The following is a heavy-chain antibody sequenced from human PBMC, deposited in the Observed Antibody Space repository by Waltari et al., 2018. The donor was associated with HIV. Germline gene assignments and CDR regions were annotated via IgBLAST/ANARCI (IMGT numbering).Heavy chain of an antibody. D-gene: IGHD2-21*02. Sequence: EVQLVESGGGLVQPGGSLRLSCAASGFTVSSNYMSWVRQAPGKGLGWVSVIYSGGSTYYADSVKCRFTISRDNSKNTLYLQMNSLRAEDTAVYYCASIAYCGGDCYPRGMDVWGQGTTVTVSS. CDR3: ASIAYCGGDCYPRGMDV. CDR1: GFTVSSNY. V-gene: IGHV3-66*01. J-gene: IGHJ6*02. CDR2: IYSGGST.